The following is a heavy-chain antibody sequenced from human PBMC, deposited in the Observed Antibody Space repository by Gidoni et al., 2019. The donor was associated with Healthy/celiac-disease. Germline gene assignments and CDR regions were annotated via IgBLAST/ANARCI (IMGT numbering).Heavy chain of an antibody. CDR3: AKWFGAHYYDSSGYYGSAFDI. V-gene: IGHV3-23*01. J-gene: IGHJ3*02. D-gene: IGHD3-22*01. CDR1: GLPFSSYA. CDR2: ISGSGGST. Sequence: EVQLLESGGGLVQPGGSLRLSCAASGLPFSSYAMSWVRQAPGKGLEWVSAISGSGGSTYCADSVKGRFTISRDNSKNTLYLQMNSLRAEDTAVYYCAKWFGAHYYDSSGYYGSAFDIWGQGTMVTVSS.